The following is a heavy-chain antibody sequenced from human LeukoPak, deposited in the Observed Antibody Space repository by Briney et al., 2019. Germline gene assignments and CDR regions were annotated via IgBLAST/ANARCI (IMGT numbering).Heavy chain of an antibody. V-gene: IGHV3-74*01. J-gene: IGHJ3*02. CDR2: INTDESGT. D-gene: IGHD1-1*01. CDR3: ARGNAHALDI. Sequence: AGGSLRLSCAASRFTFSSYWMHWVRQAPGKGLVWVSRINTDESGTSYADSVKGRFTISRDNAKNTLYLQMNSLRAEDTAVYYCARGNAHALDIWGQGTMVTVSS. CDR1: RFTFSSYW.